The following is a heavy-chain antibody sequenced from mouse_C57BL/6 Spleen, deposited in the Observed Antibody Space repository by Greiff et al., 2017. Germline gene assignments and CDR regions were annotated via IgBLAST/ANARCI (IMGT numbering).Heavy chain of an antibody. J-gene: IGHJ1*03. CDR2: ISCSGST. Sequence: EVKLQQSGPGLAKPSQTLSLTCSVTGYSITSAYWNWIRKFPGNKLEYMGYISCSGSTYYNPSLKSRISITRDTSKNQYYLQLNSVTTEDTATYYGARYKEDYYGSSSYWYFDVWGTGTTVTVSS. CDR1: GYSITSAY. V-gene: IGHV3-8*01. D-gene: IGHD1-1*01. CDR3: ARYKEDYYGSSSYWYFDV.